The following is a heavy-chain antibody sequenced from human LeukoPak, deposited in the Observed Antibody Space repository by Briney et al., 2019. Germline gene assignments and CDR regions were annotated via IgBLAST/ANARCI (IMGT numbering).Heavy chain of an antibody. J-gene: IGHJ3*02. CDR1: GFTVRSNY. CDR2: IYSGGST. V-gene: IGHV3-53*01. Sequence: GGSLRLSCAASGFTVRSNYMSWVRQAPGKGLEWVSVIYSGGSTYYADSVKGRFTISRDNSKNTLYLQMNSLRAEDTAVYYCARWAGQWLVGLNAAFDIWGQGTMVTVSS. D-gene: IGHD6-19*01. CDR3: ARWAGQWLVGLNAAFDI.